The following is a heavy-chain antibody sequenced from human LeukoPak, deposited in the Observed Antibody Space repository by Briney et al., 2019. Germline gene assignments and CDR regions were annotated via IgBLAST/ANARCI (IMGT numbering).Heavy chain of an antibody. D-gene: IGHD3-3*01. V-gene: IGHV3-33*06. CDR2: IWFDGSVK. CDR1: GFTFNTHG. CDR3: AKDTAVQFLEPAF. Sequence: GGSLRLSCAASGFTFNTHGMHWVRQAPGKGLEWVAAIWFDGSVKHYSDAVKGRFTISRDNSLNTLYLQMNSLRVEDTAIYYCAKDTAVQFLEPAFWGQGALVTVSS. J-gene: IGHJ4*02.